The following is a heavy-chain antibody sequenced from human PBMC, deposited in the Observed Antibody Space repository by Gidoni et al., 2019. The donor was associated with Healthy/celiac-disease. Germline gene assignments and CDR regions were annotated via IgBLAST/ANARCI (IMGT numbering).Heavy chain of an antibody. D-gene: IGHD6-13*01. CDR1: GFNFRSSG. Sequence: QVQLVESGGGVYQPGRSLRLSCAAAGFNFRSSGMHWVRQAPGKGLEWVAVISYDGSNKYYADSVKGRFTIDRDNSKNTLYLQMNSLRAEDTAVYYCAKDTPYSSSWYGSYFDYWGQGTLVTVSS. CDR2: ISYDGSNK. CDR3: AKDTPYSSSWYGSYFDY. V-gene: IGHV3-30*18. J-gene: IGHJ4*02.